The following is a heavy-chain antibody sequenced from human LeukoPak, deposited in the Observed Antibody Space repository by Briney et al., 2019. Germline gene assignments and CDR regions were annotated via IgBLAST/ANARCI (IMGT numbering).Heavy chain of an antibody. V-gene: IGHV3-53*01. CDR3: AKTPGGSGNFFDS. CDR2: VYSNGNT. D-gene: IGHD3-10*01. CDR1: GFTVSSNY. J-gene: IGHJ4*02. Sequence: HPGGSLRLSCAASGFTVSSNYMSWVRQAPGKGLEWVSIVYSNGNTYYADSVKGRFTISRDTSKNTVYLQIHSPRAEDTAVYYCAKTPGGSGNFFDSWGQGTPVIVSS.